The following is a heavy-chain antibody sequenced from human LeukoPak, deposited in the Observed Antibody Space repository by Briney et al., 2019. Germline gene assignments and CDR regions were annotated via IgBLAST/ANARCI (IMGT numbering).Heavy chain of an antibody. Sequence: GGSLRLSCAASGFTFSDYYMSWIRQAPGKGLEWVSYISSSGSTIYYADSVKGRFTISRDNARNSLYLQMNSLRAEDTAVYYCARDRGRNWNDVYWFDPWGQGTLVTVSS. CDR1: GFTFSDYY. CDR2: ISSSGSTI. D-gene: IGHD1-1*01. V-gene: IGHV3-11*04. J-gene: IGHJ5*02. CDR3: ARDRGRNWNDVYWFDP.